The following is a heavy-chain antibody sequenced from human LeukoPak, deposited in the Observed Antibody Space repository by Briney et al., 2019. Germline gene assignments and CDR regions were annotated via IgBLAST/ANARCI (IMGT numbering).Heavy chain of an antibody. Sequence: GGSLRLSCAASGFTLSSYAMSWVRQAPGKGLEWVSVIYSGGSTYYADSVKGRFTISRDNSKNTLYLQMNSLRAEDTAVYYCASSTYGDYVFDYWGQGTLVTVSS. CDR1: GFTLSSYA. CDR2: IYSGGST. V-gene: IGHV3-66*01. CDR3: ASSTYGDYVFDY. J-gene: IGHJ4*02. D-gene: IGHD4-17*01.